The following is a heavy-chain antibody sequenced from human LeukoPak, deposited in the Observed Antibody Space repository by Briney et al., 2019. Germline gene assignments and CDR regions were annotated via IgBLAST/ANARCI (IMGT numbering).Heavy chain of an antibody. CDR1: GFTFSSYA. CDR3: ANGKFDY. V-gene: IGHV3-30*04. Sequence: GGSLRLSCAASGFTFSSYAMHWVRQAPGKGLEWVAVISYDGSNKYYADSVKGRFTISRDNSKNTLYLQMNSLRAEDTAVYYCANGKFDYWGQGTLVTVSS. CDR2: ISYDGSNK. J-gene: IGHJ4*02. D-gene: IGHD5-24*01.